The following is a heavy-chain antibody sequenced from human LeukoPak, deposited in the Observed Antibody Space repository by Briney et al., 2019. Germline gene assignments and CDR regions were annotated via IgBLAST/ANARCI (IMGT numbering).Heavy chain of an antibody. CDR2: IYTSGST. J-gene: IGHJ4*02. D-gene: IGHD4-17*01. CDR3: AKDQAVTPRGAPDY. V-gene: IGHV4-61*09. CDR1: GDSINSGSYY. Sequence: SETLSLTCTVSGDSINSGSYYWSWIRQPAGKGLEWMGHIYTSGSTNYNPSLKSRVTISVDTSKNQFSLKLSSVTAADTAVYYCAKDQAVTPRGAPDYWGQGTLVTVSS.